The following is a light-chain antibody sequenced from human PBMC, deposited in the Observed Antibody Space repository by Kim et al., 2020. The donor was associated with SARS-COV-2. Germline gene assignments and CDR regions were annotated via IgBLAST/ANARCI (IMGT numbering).Light chain of an antibody. CDR2: DVS. CDR3: SSYTSSSTLVV. J-gene: IGLJ1*01. V-gene: IGLV2-14*03. CDR1: SSDVGDYNY. Sequence: QSITISCTGTSSDVGDYNYVSWYQQHPGKAPKLMIYDVSNRPSGVSNRFSGSKSGNTASLTISGLQAEDEADYYCSSYTSSSTLVVFGTGTKVTVL.